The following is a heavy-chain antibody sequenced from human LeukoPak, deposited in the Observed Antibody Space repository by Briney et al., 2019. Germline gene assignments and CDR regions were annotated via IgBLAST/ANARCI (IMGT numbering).Heavy chain of an antibody. Sequence: ASVKVSCKASGYTFTSYAMHWVRQAPGQRLEWMGWINAGNGNTKYSQEFQGRDTITRDTSASTAYMELSSLRSEDMAVYYCAREGGTDYYDSSGHFDYWGQGTLVTVSS. CDR3: AREGGTDYYDSSGHFDY. J-gene: IGHJ4*02. V-gene: IGHV1-3*03. CDR1: GYTFTSYA. CDR2: INAGNGNT. D-gene: IGHD3-22*01.